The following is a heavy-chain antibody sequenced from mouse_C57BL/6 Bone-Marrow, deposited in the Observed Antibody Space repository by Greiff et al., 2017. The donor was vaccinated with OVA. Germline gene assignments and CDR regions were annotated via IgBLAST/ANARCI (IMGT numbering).Heavy chain of an antibody. CDR3: ASLRRGLDY. D-gene: IGHD2-12*01. V-gene: IGHV1-64*01. Sequence: QVQLQQPGAELVKPGASVKLSCTASGYTFTSYWMHWVKQRPGQGLEWIGMIHPNRSSTTYNDKFKSKATLTVDKSSSTAYMQLSSLTSVDSAVYYCASLRRGLDYWGQGTSLTVSS. CDR2: IHPNRSST. J-gene: IGHJ2*02. CDR1: GYTFTSYW.